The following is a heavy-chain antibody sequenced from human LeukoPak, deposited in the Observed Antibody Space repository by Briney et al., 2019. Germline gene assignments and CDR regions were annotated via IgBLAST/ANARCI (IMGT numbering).Heavy chain of an antibody. CDR2: INPSGGST. Sequence: ASVEVSCKASGYTFTSYYMHWVRQAPGQGLEWMGIINPSGGSTSYAQKFQGRVTMTRDMSTSTVYMELSSLRSEDTAVYYCARTPRVTTLENWFDPWGQGTLVTVSS. V-gene: IGHV1-46*01. D-gene: IGHD4-17*01. CDR1: GYTFTSYY. J-gene: IGHJ5*02. CDR3: ARTPRVTTLENWFDP.